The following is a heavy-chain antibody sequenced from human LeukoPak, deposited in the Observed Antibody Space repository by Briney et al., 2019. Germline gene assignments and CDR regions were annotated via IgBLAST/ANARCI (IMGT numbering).Heavy chain of an antibody. CDR2: INPRGGST. CDR3: ARGCDCGTYFFDY. CDR1: GYTFASYY. V-gene: IGHV1-46*01. Sequence: ASVKVSCKASGYTFASYYMHWVRQAPGQGLEWMGIINPRGGSTSNAQKFRGRLTMTRDTSTSTVYMELSSLRSEDTAVYYCARGCDCGTYFFDYWGQGTLVTVSS. D-gene: IGHD2-21*02. J-gene: IGHJ4*02.